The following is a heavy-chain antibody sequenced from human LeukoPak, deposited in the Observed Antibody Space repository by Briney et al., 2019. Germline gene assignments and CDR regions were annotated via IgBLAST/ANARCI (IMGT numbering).Heavy chain of an antibody. CDR3: AREKVEHYYYYYYMDV. CDR2: INPSGGST. Sequence: ASVKVSCKASGYTFTSYYMHWVRQAPGQGLEWMGIINPSGGSTSYAQKFQGRVTMTRDTSTSTVYMELRSLRSDDTAVYYCAREKVEHYYYYYYMDVWGKGTTVTVSS. CDR1: GYTFTSYY. V-gene: IGHV1-46*01. J-gene: IGHJ6*03. D-gene: IGHD1-1*01.